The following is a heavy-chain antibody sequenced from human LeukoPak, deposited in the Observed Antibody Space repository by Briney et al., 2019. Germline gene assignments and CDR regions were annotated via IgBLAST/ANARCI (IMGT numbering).Heavy chain of an antibody. D-gene: IGHD6-19*01. Sequence: GGSLRLSCAASGFTFSSYSMNWVRQAPGKGLEWVAVISYDGSNKYYADSVKGRFTISRDNSKNTLYLQMNSLRAEDTAVYYCASVSSGWLFDYWGQGTLVTVSS. CDR2: ISYDGSNK. CDR1: GFTFSSYS. J-gene: IGHJ4*02. V-gene: IGHV3-30*03. CDR3: ASVSSGWLFDY.